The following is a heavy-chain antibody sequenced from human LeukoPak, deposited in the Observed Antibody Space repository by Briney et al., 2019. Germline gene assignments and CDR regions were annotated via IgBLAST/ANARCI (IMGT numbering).Heavy chain of an antibody. CDR3: VKGGYASHYYIDV. CDR1: GDSVSSNTAT. V-gene: IGHV6-1*01. J-gene: IGHJ6*03. Sequence: SQTLSLTCAISGDSVSSNTATWNWFRQSPSRGLEWLGRMYYRSKYYNDYAVSVKSRITISPDTSKNQFSLHLNSVTPEDTAVYYCVKGGYASHYYIDVRGKGKTVTVSS. CDR2: MYYRSKYYN. D-gene: IGHD2-15*01.